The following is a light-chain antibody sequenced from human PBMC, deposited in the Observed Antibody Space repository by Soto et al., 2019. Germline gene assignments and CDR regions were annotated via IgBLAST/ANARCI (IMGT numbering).Light chain of an antibody. J-gene: IGLJ1*01. CDR1: SSNIGAGYD. CDR2: GNS. Sequence: QSVLTQPPSVSGAPGQRVTISCTGSSSNIGAGYDVHWYQQLPGTAPKLLIYGNSNRPSGVPDRFSGSKSGTSASLAITGLQAEDEADYYCQSYHSSLSGYVLGTGTKVTVL. V-gene: IGLV1-40*01. CDR3: QSYHSSLSGYV.